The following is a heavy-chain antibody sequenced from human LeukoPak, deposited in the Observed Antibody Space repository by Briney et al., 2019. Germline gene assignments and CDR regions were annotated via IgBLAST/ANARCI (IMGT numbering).Heavy chain of an antibody. D-gene: IGHD6-19*01. CDR2: ISGSCGST. CDR3: AKLLREWGYSSGWFERGLDY. CDR1: GFNLKRYG. Sequence: GFLRLFLSTPGFNLKRYGMSRVRQAPGEGLGGVLAISGSCGSTYYADSVKGRFTISRDNSKNTLYLQMNSLRGEDTAVYYCAKLLREWGYSSGWFERGLDYWGQGTLVTVSS. V-gene: IGHV3-23*01. J-gene: IGHJ4*02.